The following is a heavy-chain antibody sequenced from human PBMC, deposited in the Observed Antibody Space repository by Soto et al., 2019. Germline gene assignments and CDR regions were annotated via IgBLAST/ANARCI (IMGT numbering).Heavy chain of an antibody. D-gene: IGHD6-6*01. Sequence: TLSLTCSVSSDSMNSGGYYWSWIRQHPGKGLEWVGYIYSNGDTYYNPSLKSRVTISVDTSKNQFSLNLTSVTAADTAVYYCARRGGSSSGYYYYAMDVWGQGTTVTVSS. CDR2: IYSNGDT. CDR3: ARRGGSSSGYYYYAMDV. J-gene: IGHJ6*02. CDR1: SDSMNSGGYY. V-gene: IGHV4-31*03.